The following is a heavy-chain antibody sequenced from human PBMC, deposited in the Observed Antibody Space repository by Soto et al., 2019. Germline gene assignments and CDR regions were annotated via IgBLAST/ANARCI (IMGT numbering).Heavy chain of an antibody. CDR3: AREAPAATPVDYGETVGAFDI. J-gene: IGHJ3*02. V-gene: IGHV3-7*01. CDR2: IKQDGSEK. D-gene: IGHD4-17*01. CDR1: GFTFSSYW. Sequence: GGSLRLSCAASGFTFSSYWMSWVRQAPGKGLEWVANIKQDGSEKYYVDSVKGRFTISRDNAKNSLYLQMNSLRAEDTAVYYCAREAPAATPVDYGETVGAFDIWGQGTMVTVSS.